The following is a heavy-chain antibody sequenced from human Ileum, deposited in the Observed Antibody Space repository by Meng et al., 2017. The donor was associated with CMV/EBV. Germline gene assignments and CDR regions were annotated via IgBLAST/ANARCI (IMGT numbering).Heavy chain of an antibody. J-gene: IGHJ6*02. CDR1: GYTFTSYG. V-gene: IGHV1-18*01. CDR3: ARVHGVTIFGVVIIDYYYYGMDV. D-gene: IGHD3-3*01. Sequence: ASVKVSCKASGYTFTSYGISWVRQAPGQGLEWMGWISAYNGNTNYAQKLQGRVTMTTDTSTSTAYMELRSLRSDDTAVYYCARVHGVTIFGVVIIDYYYYGMDVWGQGTTVTVSS. CDR2: ISAYNGNT.